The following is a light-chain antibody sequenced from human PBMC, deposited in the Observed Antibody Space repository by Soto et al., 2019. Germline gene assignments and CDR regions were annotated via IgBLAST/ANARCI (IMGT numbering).Light chain of an antibody. J-gene: IGKJ1*01. Sequence: DIQMTQYPSTLSASVGDRVTITCGASQSISRWLDWYQKKKGKAPKLLIYKASSLESGVPSRLRGSGYGTELTITISSLQTDDFETYYCQQYNSYPWTFGHGTKVDIK. CDR1: QSISRW. CDR3: QQYNSYPWT. V-gene: IGKV1-5*03. CDR2: KAS.